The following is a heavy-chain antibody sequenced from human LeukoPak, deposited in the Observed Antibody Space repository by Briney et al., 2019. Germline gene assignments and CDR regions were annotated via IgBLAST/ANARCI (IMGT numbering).Heavy chain of an antibody. CDR1: GGSISSSNW. CDR3: ARELAAAGTWWFDP. CDR2: IYHSGST. D-gene: IGHD6-13*01. J-gene: IGHJ5*02. V-gene: IGHV4-4*02. Sequence: SGTLSLTCAVSGGSISSSNWWSWVRHPPGKVLEWIGEIYHSGSTNYNPSLKSRVTISVDKSKNQFSLKLSSVTAADTAVYYCARELAAAGTWWFDPWGQGTLVTVSS.